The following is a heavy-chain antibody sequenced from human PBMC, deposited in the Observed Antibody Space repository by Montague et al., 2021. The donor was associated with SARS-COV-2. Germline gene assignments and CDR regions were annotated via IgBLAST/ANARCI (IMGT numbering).Heavy chain of an antibody. CDR1: GGSISSSNYY. V-gene: IGHV4-39*01. D-gene: IGHD6-19*01. CDR2: IYYSGTT. CDR3: ARETYTNGWFQQFGY. Sequence: SETLSLTCTVSGGSISSSNYYWGWIRQPPGKGLEWIGSIYYSGTTYYNPSLQSRVTISVDTSKKQFSLKLSSVTAADTAVYYCARETYTNGWFQQFGYWGQGTLVTVSS. J-gene: IGHJ4*02.